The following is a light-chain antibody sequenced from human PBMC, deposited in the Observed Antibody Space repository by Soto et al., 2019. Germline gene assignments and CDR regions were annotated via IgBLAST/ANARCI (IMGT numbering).Light chain of an antibody. J-gene: IGLJ1*01. V-gene: IGLV2-14*03. Sequence: QSALTQPASVSGSPGQSITISCTGTSSDVGGYNYVSWYQHHPGKAPKRMIHDVSNRPSGVSNRFSGSKSGNTASLTISGLQADDEADYYCSSYIPNNSTYVFGTGTQLTVL. CDR3: SSYIPNNSTYV. CDR2: DVS. CDR1: SSDVGGYNY.